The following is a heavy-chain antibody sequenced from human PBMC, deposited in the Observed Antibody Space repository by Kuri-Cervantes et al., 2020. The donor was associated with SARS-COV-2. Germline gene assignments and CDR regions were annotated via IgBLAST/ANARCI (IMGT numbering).Heavy chain of an antibody. J-gene: IGHJ6*03. V-gene: IGHV4-61*01. D-gene: IGHD1-14*01. CDR3: ARGPPELDYYYYYMDV. CDR1: GGSVSSGSYY. CDR2: IYYSGST. Sequence: ESLKISCTVSGGSVSSGSYYWSWIRQPPGKGLEWIGYIYYSGSTNYNPSLKSRVTISVDTSKNQFSLELSSVTAADTAVYYCARGPPELDYYYYYMDVWGKGTTVTVSS.